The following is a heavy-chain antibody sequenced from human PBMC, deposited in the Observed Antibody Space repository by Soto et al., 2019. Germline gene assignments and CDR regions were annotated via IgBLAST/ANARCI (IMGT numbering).Heavy chain of an antibody. CDR1: GGSISSSSYY. Sequence: PSETLSLTCTVSGGSISSSSYYWGWIRQPPGKGLEWIGSIYYSGSTYYNPSLKSRVTISVDTSKNQFSLKLSSVTAADTAVYYCARHRGYDPSQGYFDYWGQGTLVTVSS. D-gene: IGHD2-15*01. CDR3: ARHRGYDPSQGYFDY. J-gene: IGHJ4*02. CDR2: IYYSGST. V-gene: IGHV4-39*01.